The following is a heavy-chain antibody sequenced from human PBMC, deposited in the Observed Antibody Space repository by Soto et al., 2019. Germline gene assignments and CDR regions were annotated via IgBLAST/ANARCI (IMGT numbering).Heavy chain of an antibody. D-gene: IGHD2-21*01. Sequence: PPENLRDTWHVSDGSLSTQHWRCIRQPAWKGLELIGRIYASGGTNYNPSLKGRVSMSVDTSKKQFSLKMISVTAADTAMYYCARSAIPRGGWFRPWGQGVLVTVS. V-gene: IGHV4-4*07. CDR1: DGSLSTQH. CDR2: IYASGGT. J-gene: IGHJ5*02. CDR3: ARSAIPRGGWFRP.